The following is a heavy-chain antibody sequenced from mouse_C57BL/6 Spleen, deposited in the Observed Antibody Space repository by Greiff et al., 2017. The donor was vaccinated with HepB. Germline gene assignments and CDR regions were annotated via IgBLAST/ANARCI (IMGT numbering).Heavy chain of an antibody. CDR1: GFSLTSYG. V-gene: IGHV2-2*01. CDR2: IWSGGST. J-gene: IGHJ1*03. CDR3: ARKRSDYDRGYWYFDV. Sequence: VQLKESGPGLVQPSQSLSITCTVSGFSLTSYGVHWVRQSPGKGLEWLGVIWSGGSTDYNAAFISRMSISKDNSKSQVFFKMNSLQADDTAIYYCARKRSDYDRGYWYFDVWGTGTTVTVSS. D-gene: IGHD2-4*01.